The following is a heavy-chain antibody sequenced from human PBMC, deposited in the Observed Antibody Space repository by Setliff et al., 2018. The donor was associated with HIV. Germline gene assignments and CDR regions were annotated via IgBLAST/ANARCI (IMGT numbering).Heavy chain of an antibody. Sequence: GASVKVSCKASQNSFSDDYMNWVRQAPGQRPEWMGWIRLPRGGTKYAQKFQGRVSLTWDTSISTGYMELRRLRSDDTAIYYCVTSPGSSLAQDATEAGDAWGQGSLVTVSS. V-gene: IGHV1-2*02. D-gene: IGHD6-13*01. CDR1: QNSFSDDY. CDR3: VTSPGSSLAQDATEAGDA. J-gene: IGHJ5*02. CDR2: IRLPRGGT.